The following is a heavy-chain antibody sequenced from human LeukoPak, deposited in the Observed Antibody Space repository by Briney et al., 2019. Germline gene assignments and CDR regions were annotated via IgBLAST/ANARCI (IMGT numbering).Heavy chain of an antibody. Sequence: GGSLRLSCVGSGLTVSNHWMSWVRQAPGKGLEWVANIREERGQEYYVDSVKGRFTISKNSAKNSLYLQMNTLRVEDTAMYYCAFWDTTKQPLANPWGQGTRVTVSS. CDR2: IREERGQE. CDR1: GLTVSNHW. D-gene: IGHD5-18*01. V-gene: IGHV3-7*03. J-gene: IGHJ5*02. CDR3: AFWDTTKQPLANP.